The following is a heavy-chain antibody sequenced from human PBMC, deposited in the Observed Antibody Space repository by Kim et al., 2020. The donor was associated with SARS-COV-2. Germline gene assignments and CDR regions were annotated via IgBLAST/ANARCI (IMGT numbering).Heavy chain of an antibody. D-gene: IGHD1-1*01. Sequence: YAASVKGRFTIPRDTSKNMLFLEMNSLRAEDTAVYFCASAPATASVYYFDYWSQGTLVTVSS. V-gene: IGHV3-23*03. CDR3: ASAPATASVYYFDY. J-gene: IGHJ4*02.